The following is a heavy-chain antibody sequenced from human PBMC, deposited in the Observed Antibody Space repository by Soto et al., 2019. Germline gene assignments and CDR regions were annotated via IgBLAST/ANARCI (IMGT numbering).Heavy chain of an antibody. V-gene: IGHV5-10-1*01. J-gene: IGHJ3*02. D-gene: IGHD3-22*01. CDR3: AGPIPMIVVAGAFDI. Sequence: GESLKISCKGYGYSFTSYWISWVRQMPGKGLEWMGRIDPSDSYTNYSPSFQGHVTISADKSISTAYLQWSSLKASDTAMYYCAGPIPMIVVAGAFDIWGQGRMLPVSS. CDR1: GYSFTSYW. CDR2: IDPSDSYT.